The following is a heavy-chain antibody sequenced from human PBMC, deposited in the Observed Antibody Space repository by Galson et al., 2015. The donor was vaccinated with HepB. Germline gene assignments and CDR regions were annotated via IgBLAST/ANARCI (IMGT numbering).Heavy chain of an antibody. CDR3: ARGQYTIFGVAPQMVWFDP. J-gene: IGHJ5*02. D-gene: IGHD3-3*01. Sequence: SVKVSCKASGGTFSSYAISWVRQAPGQGLEWMGGIIPIFGTANYAQKFQGRVTITADKSTSTAYMELRSLRSEDTAVYYCARGQYTIFGVAPQMVWFDPWGQGTLVTVSS. CDR1: GGTFSSYA. CDR2: IIPIFGTA. V-gene: IGHV1-69*06.